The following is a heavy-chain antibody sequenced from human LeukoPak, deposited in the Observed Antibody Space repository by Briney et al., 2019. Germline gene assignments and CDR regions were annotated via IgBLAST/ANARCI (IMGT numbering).Heavy chain of an antibody. CDR1: GGSFSGYY. J-gene: IGHJ6*04. CDR2: INHSGST. D-gene: IGHD6-13*01. V-gene: IGHV4-34*01. CDR3: ASSSSSWYVMDV. Sequence: SETLSLTCAVYGGSFSGYYWSWIRQPPGKGLEWIGEINHSGSTNYNPSLKSRVTISVDTSKNQFSLKLSSVTAADTAIYYCASSSSSWYVMDVWGKGTTVTVSS.